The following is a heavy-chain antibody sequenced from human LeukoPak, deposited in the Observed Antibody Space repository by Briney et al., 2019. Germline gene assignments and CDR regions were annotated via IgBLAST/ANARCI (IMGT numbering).Heavy chain of an antibody. D-gene: IGHD4-23*01. CDR1: GFTFDDYA. CDR2: TTENGGTT. J-gene: IGHJ4*02. CDR3: AKDIVSRSGSGNSYSAPDY. V-gene: IGHV3-43*02. Sequence: PGGSLRLSCAASGFTFDDYAMHWVRQAPGKGLEWLSLTTENGGTTYYADSVKGRSTISRDNSKNSLYLQMNSLRTEDTALYYCAKDIVSRSGSGNSYSAPDYWGQGTLVTVSS.